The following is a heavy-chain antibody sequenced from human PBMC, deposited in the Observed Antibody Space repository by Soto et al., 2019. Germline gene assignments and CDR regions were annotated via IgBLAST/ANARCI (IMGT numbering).Heavy chain of an antibody. CDR1: GFTFSSYA. V-gene: IGHV3-23*01. CDR2: ISDSGDKT. J-gene: IGHJ4*02. CDR3: AKDPNDYDSSAYYVDY. D-gene: IGHD3-22*01. Sequence: LRLSCAASGFTFSSYAMSWVRQAPGKGLEWVSAISDSGDKTYYADSVKGRFTVSRDNSKNTLYLQMNSLRAEDTAVYFCAKDPNDYDSSAYYVDYWGRGTLVTVSS.